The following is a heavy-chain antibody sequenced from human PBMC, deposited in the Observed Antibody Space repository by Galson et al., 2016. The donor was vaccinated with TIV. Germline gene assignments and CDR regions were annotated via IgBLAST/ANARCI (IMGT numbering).Heavy chain of an antibody. CDR3: AKDPRLYGDYLLAYFDF. D-gene: IGHD4-17*01. CDR2: ISYDGSYK. CDR1: GFSFSDYG. V-gene: IGHV3-30*18. Sequence: SLRLSCAASGFSFSDYGLHWVRQAPGRGLEWLAVISYDGSYKYYADSVKGRFTISRDNTKNTVSLQMNSLRPEDTGVYYYAKDPRLYGDYLLAYFDFWGQGDLVTVST. J-gene: IGHJ4*02.